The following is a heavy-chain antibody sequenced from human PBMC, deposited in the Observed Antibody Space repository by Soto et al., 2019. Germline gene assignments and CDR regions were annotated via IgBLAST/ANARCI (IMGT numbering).Heavy chain of an antibody. V-gene: IGHV4-31*03. D-gene: IGHD4-17*01. CDR3: ASAPTTVVESPPTSTTHWFDP. Sequence: SETLSLTCTVSGGSISSGGYYWSWIRQHPGKGLEWIGYIYYSGSTYYNPSLKSRVTISVDTSKNQFSLKLSSVTAAHTAVYYCASAPTTVVESPPTSTTHWFDPWGQGTLVTVSP. CDR1: GGSISSGGYY. J-gene: IGHJ5*02. CDR2: IYYSGST.